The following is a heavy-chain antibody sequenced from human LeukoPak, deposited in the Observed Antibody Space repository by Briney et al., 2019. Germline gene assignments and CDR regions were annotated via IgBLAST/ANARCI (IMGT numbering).Heavy chain of an antibody. CDR3: ARQYYYDSNTFDY. D-gene: IGHD3-22*01. J-gene: IGHJ4*02. Sequence: PSETLSLTCTVSGGSISSYYWSWIRQPPAKGLEWIWYIYYSGSTNYNPSPKSRVTISLYTSKNQFSLKMSSVTAADTAVYYCARQYYYDSNTFDYWGQGTLVTVSS. V-gene: IGHV4-59*08. CDR1: GGSISSYY. CDR2: IYYSGST.